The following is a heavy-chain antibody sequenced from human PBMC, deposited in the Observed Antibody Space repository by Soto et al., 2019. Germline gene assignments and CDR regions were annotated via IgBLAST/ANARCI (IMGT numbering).Heavy chain of an antibody. CDR1: GYTFTSYD. V-gene: IGHV1-18*01. Sequence: GASVKVSCKASGYTFTSYDINWVRQATGQGLEWMGWISAYNGNTNYAQKLQGRVTMTTDTSTSTAYMELRSLRSDDTAVYYCAREGDYGDYSPGDYWGQGTLVTVSS. D-gene: IGHD4-17*01. CDR2: ISAYNGNT. J-gene: IGHJ4*02. CDR3: AREGDYGDYSPGDY.